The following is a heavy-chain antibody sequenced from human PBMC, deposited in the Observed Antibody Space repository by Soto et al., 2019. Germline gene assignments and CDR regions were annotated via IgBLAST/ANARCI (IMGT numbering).Heavy chain of an antibody. Sequence: EVQLLESGGGLVQPGGSLRLSCAASGFTFSSYAMIWVRQAPGNGLEWVSGISGGGGTTYSADSVKGRFTISRDNSKSTLYLQMNDLRVDDTAVYYCARLYYGVDWGQGTLVTVSS. J-gene: IGHJ4*02. CDR1: GFTFSSYA. D-gene: IGHD3-10*01. V-gene: IGHV3-23*01. CDR3: ARLYYGVD. CDR2: ISGGGGTT.